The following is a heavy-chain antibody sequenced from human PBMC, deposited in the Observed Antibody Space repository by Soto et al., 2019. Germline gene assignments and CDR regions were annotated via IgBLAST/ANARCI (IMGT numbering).Heavy chain of an antibody. CDR1: SVSNAW. D-gene: IGHD1-26*01. V-gene: IGHV3-15*07. Sequence: SVSNAWMNCVRQAPGKGLEWVGRIKSKTDGGTTDYAAPVKGRFTISRDDSKNTLYLQMNSLKTEDTAVYYCTTDSGSWGDDYWGQGSLSTVSS. CDR2: IKSKTDGGTT. J-gene: IGHJ4*02. CDR3: TTDSGSWGDDY.